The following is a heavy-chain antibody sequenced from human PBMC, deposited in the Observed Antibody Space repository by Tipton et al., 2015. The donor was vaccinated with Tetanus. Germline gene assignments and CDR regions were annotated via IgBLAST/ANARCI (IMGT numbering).Heavy chain of an antibody. V-gene: IGHV4-39*02. CDR2: IYYSGST. J-gene: IGHJ6*02. Sequence: TLSLTCTVSGGSISSSSYYWGWIRQPPGKGLEWIGSIYYSGSTYYNPSLKSRVTISVDTSKNHFSLKLTSVTAADTAMYYCARGRRTAYYNFGMDVWGQGTTVTVSS. D-gene: IGHD4-17*01. CDR3: ARGRRTAYYNFGMDV. CDR1: GGSISSSSYY.